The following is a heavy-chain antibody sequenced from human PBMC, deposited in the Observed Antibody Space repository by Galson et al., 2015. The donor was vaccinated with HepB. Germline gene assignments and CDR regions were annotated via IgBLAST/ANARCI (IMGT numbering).Heavy chain of an antibody. CDR3: AKHPSRLLEAGRLDS. J-gene: IGHJ4*02. Sequence: LRLSCAGSGFTFSSFGLHWVRQAPGKGLDWVAVISHNGNYKYYADSVKGRFTISRDNSKTTVYLQMNSLRAEDTAVYYCAKHPSRLLEAGRLDSWGQGTLVTVSS. CDR1: GFTFSSFG. CDR2: ISHNGNYK. V-gene: IGHV3-30*18. D-gene: IGHD6-19*01.